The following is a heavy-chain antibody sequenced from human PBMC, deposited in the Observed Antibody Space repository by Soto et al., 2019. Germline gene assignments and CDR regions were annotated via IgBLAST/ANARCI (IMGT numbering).Heavy chain of an antibody. V-gene: IGHV4-59*01. D-gene: IGHD3-22*01. Sequence: SETLSLTCTVSDGSIRSYYWSWIRQPPGKGLEWIGYISYSGSTKYNPSLKSRVTISVDTSKNQFSLKLSSVTAADTAVYYCAKSRDYYDSSPTHWAQRTLVTVSS. CDR2: ISYSGST. CDR1: DGSIRSYY. CDR3: AKSRDYYDSSPTH. J-gene: IGHJ1*01.